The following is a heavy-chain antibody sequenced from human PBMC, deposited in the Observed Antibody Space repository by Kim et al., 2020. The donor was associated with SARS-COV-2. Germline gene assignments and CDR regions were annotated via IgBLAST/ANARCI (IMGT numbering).Heavy chain of an antibody. Sequence: SETLSLTCTVSGGSISSYYWSWIRQPPGKGLEWIGYIYYSGSTNYNPSLKNRVTISVDTSKNQFSLKLSSVTAADTGVYYCARDVSGSYLSWFDPLGQGT. D-gene: IGHD1-26*01. CDR2: IYYSGST. V-gene: IGHV4-59*01. CDR1: GGSISSYY. CDR3: ARDVSGSYLSWFDP. J-gene: IGHJ5*02.